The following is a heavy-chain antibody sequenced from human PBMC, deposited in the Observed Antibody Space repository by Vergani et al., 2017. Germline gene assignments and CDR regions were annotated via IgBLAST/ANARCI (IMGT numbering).Heavy chain of an antibody. CDR2: INSDGSST. Sequence: EVQLVESGGGIVQPGGSLRLSCAASGFTFSTYWMHWVRQAPGKGLVWVSRINSDGSSTRYADSVKGRFTISRDNAKNTLYLQMNGLRAEETAVYYWAREPFYYDSSGFHYGDYWGQGTLVTVSS. CDR1: GFTFSTYW. CDR3: AREPFYYDSSGFHYGDY. J-gene: IGHJ4*02. D-gene: IGHD3-22*01. V-gene: IGHV3-74*01.